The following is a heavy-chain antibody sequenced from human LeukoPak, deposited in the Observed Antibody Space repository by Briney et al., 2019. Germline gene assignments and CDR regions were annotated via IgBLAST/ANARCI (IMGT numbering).Heavy chain of an antibody. Sequence: PVGSERLSSADSGFTFTSYEMNCIRPGPGKGLGWGSYIIRSGSTIYYSDSVKGRFTISRDNAKKSLYLQMNSLRAEDTAVYYCARARLTDYVWGRRTFDIWGQGTMVTISS. CDR1: GFTFTSYE. J-gene: IGHJ3*02. CDR3: ARARLTDYVWGRRTFDI. V-gene: IGHV3-48*03. CDR2: IIRSGSTI. D-gene: IGHD3-16*01.